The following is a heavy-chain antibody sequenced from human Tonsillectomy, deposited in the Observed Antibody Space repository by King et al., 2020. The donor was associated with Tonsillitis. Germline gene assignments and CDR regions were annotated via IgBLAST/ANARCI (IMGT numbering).Heavy chain of an antibody. Sequence: VQLVESGGGLVQPGGSLRLSCAASGFTFRNYAMAWVRQAPGKGLEWVSSISDTGGGTFYADSVKDRFTISRDNSKNTLYLQMNTLRAEDTAIYYCAKDQWFGDGIISGQGTMVTVSS. CDR3: AKDQWFGDGII. D-gene: IGHD3-10*01. CDR2: ISDTGGGT. J-gene: IGHJ3*02. V-gene: IGHV3-23*04. CDR1: GFTFRNYA.